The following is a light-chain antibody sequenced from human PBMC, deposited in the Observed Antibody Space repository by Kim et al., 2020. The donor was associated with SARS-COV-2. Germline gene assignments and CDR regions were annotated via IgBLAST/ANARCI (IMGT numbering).Light chain of an antibody. J-gene: IGKJ4*01. CDR1: QGISNY. Sequence: DIQMTQSPSSLSASVGDGATITCRASQGISNYLAWSQQKPGQVPKLLIYAASTLHSGVPSRFSGSGSGTDFTLTIISLQPEDVATYYCQQYTGAPLTFGRGTKVDIK. CDR3: QQYTGAPLT. V-gene: IGKV1-27*01. CDR2: AAS.